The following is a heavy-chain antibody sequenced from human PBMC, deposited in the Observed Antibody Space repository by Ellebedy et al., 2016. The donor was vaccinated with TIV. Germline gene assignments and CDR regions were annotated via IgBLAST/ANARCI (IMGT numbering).Heavy chain of an antibody. CDR2: NVGSGGSR. CDR1: GFSFSSYA. V-gene: IGHV3-23*01. Sequence: GESLKISCAASGFSFSSYAMSWVCPAPGKGLAWVSGNVGSGGSRYADSVQGRFTVSSDDFKQSVFLQMNKLRVEDTAVHYCVTRITQNYWGQGTLVTVSS. CDR3: VTRITQNY. D-gene: IGHD3-10*01. J-gene: IGHJ4*02.